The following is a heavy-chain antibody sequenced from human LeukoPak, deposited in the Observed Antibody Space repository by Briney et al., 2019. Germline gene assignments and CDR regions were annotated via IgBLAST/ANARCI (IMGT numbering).Heavy chain of an antibody. J-gene: IGHJ4*02. CDR3: ARSDYSGYFDY. CDR2: VYYSGIT. V-gene: IGHV4-39*01. CDR1: GGSVNNNAYY. Sequence: SETLFLTCTVSGGSVNNNAYYWGWVRQPPGEGLEYIGNVYYSGITYYNPSLQIRVTISVDTSNNQFSLKLSSVTAADTAVYYCARSDYSGYFDYWGQGTLVSVSS. D-gene: IGHD4-11*01.